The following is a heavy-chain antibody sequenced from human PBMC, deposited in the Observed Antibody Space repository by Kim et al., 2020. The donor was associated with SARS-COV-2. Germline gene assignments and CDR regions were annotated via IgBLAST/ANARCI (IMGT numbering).Heavy chain of an antibody. J-gene: IGHJ1*01. V-gene: IGHV3-23*01. CDR3: AKGISSGYYRSYFQH. CDR1: GFTFSSYA. Sequence: GGSLRLSCAASGFTFSSYAMSWVRQAPGKGLEWVSAISGSGGSTYYADSVKGRFTISRDNSKNTLYLQMNSLRAEDTAVYYCAKGISSGYYRSYFQHWGQGTLVTVSS. CDR2: ISGSGGST. D-gene: IGHD3-22*01.